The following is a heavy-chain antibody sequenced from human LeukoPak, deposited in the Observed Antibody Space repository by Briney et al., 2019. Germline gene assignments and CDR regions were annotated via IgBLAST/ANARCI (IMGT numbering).Heavy chain of an antibody. Sequence: SETLSLTCTVSGGSISSGGYYWSWIRQPPGKDLEWIGYIYDSGTTYYNASLKSRVTISVDRSKNRFSLKLNSVTTADTAVYYCARQGATNNNWFDPWGQGTLVTVSS. D-gene: IGHD5-12*01. J-gene: IGHJ5*02. V-gene: IGHV4-30-2*01. CDR2: IYDSGTT. CDR3: ARQGATNNNWFDP. CDR1: GGSISSGGYY.